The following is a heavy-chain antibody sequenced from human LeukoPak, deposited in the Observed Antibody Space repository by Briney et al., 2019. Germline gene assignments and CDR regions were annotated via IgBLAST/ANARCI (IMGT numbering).Heavy chain of an antibody. Sequence: GASVKVSCKASGYTFTSYGISWVRQAPGQGLEWMGWISAYNGNTNYAQKLQGRVTMTTDTSASTAYMELSSLRSEDTAVYYCARYSYGYTAFDYWGQGTLVTVSS. J-gene: IGHJ4*02. V-gene: IGHV1-18*01. CDR3: ARYSYGYTAFDY. D-gene: IGHD5-18*01. CDR1: GYTFTSYG. CDR2: ISAYNGNT.